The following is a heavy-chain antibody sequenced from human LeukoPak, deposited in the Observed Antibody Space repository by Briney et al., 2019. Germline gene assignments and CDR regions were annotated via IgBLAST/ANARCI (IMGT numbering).Heavy chain of an antibody. D-gene: IGHD3-3*01. J-gene: IGHJ3*02. CDR3: ARALSIFGVVHDAFDI. Sequence: SVKVSCKASGGTFSSYAISWVRQAPGQGLEWMGGIIPIFGTANYAQKFQGRVTITADESTNTAYMELSNLRSEDTAVYYCARALSIFGVVHDAFDIWGQGTMVTVSS. CDR1: GGTFSSYA. V-gene: IGHV1-69*13. CDR2: IIPIFGTA.